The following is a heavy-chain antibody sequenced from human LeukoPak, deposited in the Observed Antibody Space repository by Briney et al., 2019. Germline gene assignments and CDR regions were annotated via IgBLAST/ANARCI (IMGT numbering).Heavy chain of an antibody. J-gene: IGHJ6*04. CDR3: AELGITMIGGV. CDR2: ISSSGSTI. CDR1: GFTFSDYN. V-gene: IGHV3-11*04. Sequence: GGSLRLSCSASGFTFSDYNMRWIRQAPGKGLEWVSYISSSGSTIYYADSVKGRFTISRDNAKNSLYLQMNSLRAEDTAVYYCAELGITMIGGVWGKGTTVTISS. D-gene: IGHD3-10*02.